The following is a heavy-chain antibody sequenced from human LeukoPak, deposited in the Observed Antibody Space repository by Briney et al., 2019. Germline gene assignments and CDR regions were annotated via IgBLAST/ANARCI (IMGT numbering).Heavy chain of an antibody. Sequence: PSETLSLTCTVSGGSISSSSYYWGWIRQPPGKGLEWIGSTYYSGSTYYNPSLKSRVTISVDTSKNQFSLKLSSVTAADTAVYYCARSGSYYSHDYWGQGILVTASS. V-gene: IGHV4-39*01. CDR1: GGSISSSSYY. D-gene: IGHD1-26*01. CDR3: ARSGSYYSHDY. CDR2: TYYSGST. J-gene: IGHJ4*02.